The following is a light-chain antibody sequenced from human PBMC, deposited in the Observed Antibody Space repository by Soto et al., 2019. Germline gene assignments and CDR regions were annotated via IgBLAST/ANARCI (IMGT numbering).Light chain of an antibody. Sequence: EIVLTQSPGTLSLSPGERATLSCRASHSISSSYLAWYQQKPGHPPRLLIYGASSRATGIPNRFSGSGSGTDSTLTISRLEPEDFALYYCQQCAYSPFTFGPGTKVDI. J-gene: IGKJ3*01. CDR1: HSISSSY. CDR3: QQCAYSPFT. CDR2: GAS. V-gene: IGKV3-20*01.